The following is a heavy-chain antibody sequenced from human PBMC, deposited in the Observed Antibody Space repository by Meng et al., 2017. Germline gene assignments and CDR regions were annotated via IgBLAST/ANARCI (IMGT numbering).Heavy chain of an antibody. J-gene: IGHJ3*02. Sequence: GESLKISCAASGFTFSSYEMNWVRQAPGKGLEWVSYINSSGSTIYYADSVKGRFTISRDNAKNSLYLQMNSLRAEDTAVYYCARDTSVLLWFGVRRDLAFDIWGQGTMVTVSS. V-gene: IGHV3-48*03. CDR1: GFTFSSYE. D-gene: IGHD3-10*01. CDR3: ARDTSVLLWFGVRRDLAFDI. CDR2: INSSGSTI.